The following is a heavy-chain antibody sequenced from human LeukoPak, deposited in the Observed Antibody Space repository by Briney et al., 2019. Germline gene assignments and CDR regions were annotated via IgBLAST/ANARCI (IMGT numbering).Heavy chain of an antibody. D-gene: IGHD7-27*01. CDR1: GDSVSTNSAA. CDR3: ARELWGFDY. J-gene: IGHJ4*02. V-gene: IGHV6-1*01. CDR2: TYYRSKWYN. Sequence: SQTLSLTCAISGDSVSTNSAAWYWIRQSPSRGLEWLGRTYYRSKWYNEYAVSVRSRITIDADTSKNQFSVHLNSVTPEDTAVYYCARELWGFDYWGQGTLVTVSS.